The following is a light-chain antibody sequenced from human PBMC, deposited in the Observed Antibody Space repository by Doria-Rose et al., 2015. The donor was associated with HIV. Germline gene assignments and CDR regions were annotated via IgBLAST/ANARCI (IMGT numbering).Light chain of an antibody. CDR1: QGSGSD. J-gene: IGKJ2*01. Sequence: MTQSPATLSVSPGERATLSCRDSQGSGSDLAWYQQKPGQALRLLIYRASIRATGIPPRFTGGGSGTEFILTISSLQSEDFAVYFCQQCSQWPPYTFGQGTKLEVK. V-gene: IGKV3-15*01. CDR3: QQCSQWPPYT. CDR2: RAS.